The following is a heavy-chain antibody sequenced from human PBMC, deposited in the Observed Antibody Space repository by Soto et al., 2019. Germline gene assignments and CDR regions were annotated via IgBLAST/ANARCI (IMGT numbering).Heavy chain of an antibody. D-gene: IGHD1-26*01. CDR2: IIPICGTA. Sequence: QVQLVQSGAEVKKPGSSVKVSCKASGGTFSSYAISWVRQAPGPGLEWIGGIIPICGTANYAQKFQGRVTITEDESTSTAYMELSSRRSADTAVYYCARDNGGIYSNDYYYYYGMDVWGQGTTVTVSS. V-gene: IGHV1-69*01. J-gene: IGHJ6*02. CDR3: ARDNGGIYSNDYYYYYGMDV. CDR1: GGTFSSYA.